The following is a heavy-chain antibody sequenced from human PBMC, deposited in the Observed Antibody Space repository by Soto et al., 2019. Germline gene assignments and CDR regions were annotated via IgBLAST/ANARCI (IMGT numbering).Heavy chain of an antibody. V-gene: IGHV4-39*01. D-gene: IGHD2-2*01. J-gene: IGHJ6*02. CDR3: ARLGGYCSSTSCYGYYGMDV. Sequence: SYTLPLTFNASGCPISIRSYTWSWSHQPPGEGLEWIGTFYYSESTYYNPSLESRVTISVDTSKNQFSLKVSSVTVADTAVYYCARLGGYCSSTSCYGYYGMDVWGQGTTVS. CDR1: GCPISIRSYT. CDR2: FYYSEST.